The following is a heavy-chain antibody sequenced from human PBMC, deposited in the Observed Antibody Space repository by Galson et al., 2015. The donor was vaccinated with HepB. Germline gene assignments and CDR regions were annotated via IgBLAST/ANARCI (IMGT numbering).Heavy chain of an antibody. CDR2: INAGNGNT. J-gene: IGHJ4*02. Sequence: SVKVSCKASGYTFTSYAMHWVRQAPGQRLEWMGWINAGNGNTKYSQKLQGRVTITRDTSASTAYMELSSLRSEDTAVYYCAREVLYDYDSSGFPFDYWGQGTLVTVSS. D-gene: IGHD3-22*01. CDR1: GYTFTSYA. V-gene: IGHV1-3*01. CDR3: AREVLYDYDSSGFPFDY.